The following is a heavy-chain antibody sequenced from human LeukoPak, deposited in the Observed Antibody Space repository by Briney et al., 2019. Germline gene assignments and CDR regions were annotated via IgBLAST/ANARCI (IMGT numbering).Heavy chain of an antibody. V-gene: IGHV3-11*01. Sequence: GGSLRLSCAASGFTFSDYYMSWIRQAPGKGLEWVSYISSSGSTIYYADSVKGRFTISRDNAKNSLYLQMNSLRAEDTAVYYCARRYYYGSGENWFDPWGQGTLVTVSS. CDR2: ISSSGSTI. CDR3: ARRYYYGSGENWFDP. D-gene: IGHD3-10*01. J-gene: IGHJ5*02. CDR1: GFTFSDYY.